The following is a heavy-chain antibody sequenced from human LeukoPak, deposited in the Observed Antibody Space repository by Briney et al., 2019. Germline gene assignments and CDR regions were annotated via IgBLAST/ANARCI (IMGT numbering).Heavy chain of an antibody. V-gene: IGHV3-15*01. CDR1: GFTFNNAW. D-gene: IGHD6-19*01. J-gene: IGHJ4*02. Sequence: GGSLRLSCAASGFTFNNAWMSWVRQAPGKGLEWVGRIKTKTDGETTDYAAPVKGRFTISRDDSKNTLSLQMNSLKTEDTAVYYCTTTYAPGVAVVGTEYWGQGTLVTVSS. CDR3: TTTYAPGVAVVGTEY. CDR2: IKTKTDGETT.